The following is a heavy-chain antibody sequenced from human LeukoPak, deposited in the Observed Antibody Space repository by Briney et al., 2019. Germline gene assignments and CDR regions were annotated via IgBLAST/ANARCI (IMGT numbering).Heavy chain of an antibody. Sequence: ASVKVSCKLSGYTLTELSIHWVRQAPGKGLEWLGGFDPEDGETIYAQKFQGRVTMTEDPSTDTAYMELSSLRSEDTAVYYCATLNYDILTGYLYYFDYWGQGTLVTVSS. CDR1: GYTLTELS. CDR2: FDPEDGET. V-gene: IGHV1-24*01. D-gene: IGHD3-9*01. CDR3: ATLNYDILTGYLYYFDY. J-gene: IGHJ4*02.